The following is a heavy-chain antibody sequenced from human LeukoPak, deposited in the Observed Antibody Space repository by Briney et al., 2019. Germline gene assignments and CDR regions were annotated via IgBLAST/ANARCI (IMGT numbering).Heavy chain of an antibody. J-gene: IGHJ6*03. Sequence: GGSLRLSCVGSGFTFSNYWMHWVRQAPGKGLVWVSRINTDETTTNYADSVKGRFTISRDNAKNSLYLQMNSLRAEDTALYYCARHSGYYRRGPDYYYYYMDVWGKGTTVTVSS. CDR1: GFTFSNYW. CDR2: INTDETTT. V-gene: IGHV3-74*01. CDR3: ARHSGYYRRGPDYYYYYMDV. D-gene: IGHD5-12*01.